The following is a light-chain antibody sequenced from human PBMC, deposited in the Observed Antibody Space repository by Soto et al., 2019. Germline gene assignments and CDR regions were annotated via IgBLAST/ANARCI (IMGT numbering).Light chain of an antibody. V-gene: IGKV3D-15*01. Sequence: EIVMTQSPVTLSVSPGERATSSCRARQSIANNLAWYQQKPGQAPRLLIFGASTRASGIPVRFSGSGSGTEFTLTISSLQSEDFAVYYCQQYDDWPLTVGGGNRVEI. CDR3: QQYDDWPLT. CDR2: GAS. CDR1: QSIANN. J-gene: IGKJ4*01.